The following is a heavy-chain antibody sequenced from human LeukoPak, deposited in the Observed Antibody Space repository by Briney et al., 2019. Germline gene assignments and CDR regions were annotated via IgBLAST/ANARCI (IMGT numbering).Heavy chain of an antibody. Sequence: PSETLSLTCTVSGYSISSGYYWGWIRQPPGKGLEWIGSIYHSGSTYYNPSLKSRVTISVDTSKNQFSLKLSSVTAADTAVYYCATLAAPNVYYYYYYMDVWGKGTTVTVSS. CDR2: IYHSGST. CDR1: GYSISSGYY. J-gene: IGHJ6*03. CDR3: ATLAAPNVYYYYYYMDV. V-gene: IGHV4-38-2*02. D-gene: IGHD6-6*01.